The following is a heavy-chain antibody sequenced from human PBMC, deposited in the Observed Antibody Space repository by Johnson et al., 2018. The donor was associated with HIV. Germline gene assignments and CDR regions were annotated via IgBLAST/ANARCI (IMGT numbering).Heavy chain of an antibody. D-gene: IGHD3-3*02. CDR1: GFMFSNYY. J-gene: IGHJ3*01. V-gene: IGHV3-11*01. CDR3: SDPFDV. CDR2: ISSGFATI. Sequence: QMQLVESGGSLVKPGGSLRLSCAASGFMFSNYYMSWIRQAQGKGLECVSYISSGFATIHYADSVKGRSTMRAEDTALYFCARGGAVYKNFWSGSWLSDPFDVWGHGTMVIVS.